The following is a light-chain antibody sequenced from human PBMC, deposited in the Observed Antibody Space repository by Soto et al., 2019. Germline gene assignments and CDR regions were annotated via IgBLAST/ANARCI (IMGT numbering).Light chain of an antibody. CDR3: QKYNSAPWT. V-gene: IGKV1-27*01. J-gene: IGKJ1*01. Sequence: DIQMTQSPSSLSASVGDRVTITCRASQGISNYLAWYQQQPGKVPKLLIYVASTLQSGVGSRFSGSGAGTDFTLTISSLQPEDVATYYCQKYNSAPWTFGQGKKVEI. CDR1: QGISNY. CDR2: VAS.